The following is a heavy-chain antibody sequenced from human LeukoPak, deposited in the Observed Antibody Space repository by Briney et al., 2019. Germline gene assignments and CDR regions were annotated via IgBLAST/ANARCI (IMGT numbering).Heavy chain of an antibody. V-gene: IGHV4-59*12. Sequence: PSETLSLTCNVSGGSINSYYRGWIRQPPGKRLELIGYIYYSGRTNYNPSLKSRVNISVDTSTNQISLKLTSVTVADTAVYFCARGTTKGYYYDTSGYYTKWGQGTLVTVSS. CDR3: ARGTTKGYYYDTSGYYTK. J-gene: IGHJ4*02. CDR2: IYYSGRT. D-gene: IGHD3-22*01. CDR1: GGSINSYY.